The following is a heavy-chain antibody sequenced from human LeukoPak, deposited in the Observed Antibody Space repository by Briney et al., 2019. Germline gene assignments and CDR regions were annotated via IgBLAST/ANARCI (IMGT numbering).Heavy chain of an antibody. V-gene: IGHV3-30*03. CDR3: ARGPNQQLVRSYYYYGMDV. J-gene: IGHJ6*02. CDR2: ISYDGSNK. CDR1: GFTFSSYG. D-gene: IGHD6-13*01. Sequence: GGSLRLSCAASGFTFSSYGMHWVRQAPGKGLEWVAVISYDGSNKYYEDSVKGRFTISRENAKNSLYLQMNSLRAGDTAVYYCARGPNQQLVRSYYYYGMDVWGQGTTVTVSS.